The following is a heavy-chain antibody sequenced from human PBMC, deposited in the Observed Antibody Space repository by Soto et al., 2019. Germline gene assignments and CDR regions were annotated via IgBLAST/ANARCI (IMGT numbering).Heavy chain of an antibody. CDR2: IKSKINGGKT. Sequence: EVQVVESGGGLVRPGGSLRLSCAASGFIFSNAWMSWVRQAPGKGLEWVGRIKSKINGGKTDYAAPVRGRFSISRDDSKNTLYLQMNSLKTEDTAVYYCTTDDPINRYWGQGTLVTVSS. J-gene: IGHJ4*02. CDR3: TTDDPINRY. V-gene: IGHV3-15*01. CDR1: GFIFSNAW.